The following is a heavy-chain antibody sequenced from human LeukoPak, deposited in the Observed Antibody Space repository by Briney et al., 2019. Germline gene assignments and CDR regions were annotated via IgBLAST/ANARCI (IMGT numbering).Heavy chain of an antibody. V-gene: IGHV4-59*01. CDR1: GGSISSYY. J-gene: IGHJ4*02. Sequence: KPSETLSLTCTVSGGSISSYYWSWIRQPPGKGLEWIGYIYYSGSTNYNPSLESRVTISLDTSKNQFSLKLSSVTAADTAVYYCARVGRIAAAVPFDYWGQGTLVTVSS. D-gene: IGHD6-13*01. CDR2: IYYSGST. CDR3: ARVGRIAAAVPFDY.